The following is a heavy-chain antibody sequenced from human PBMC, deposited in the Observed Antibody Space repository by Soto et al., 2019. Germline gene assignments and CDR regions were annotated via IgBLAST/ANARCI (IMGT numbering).Heavy chain of an antibody. Sequence: SETLSLTCSVYGGSFSDYYWSWIRQPPGKGLEWIGEINHSGSTNYNPSLKSRVTISIVTSNDRFSLNLSSVTAADTAVYYCARVWLRGLYSNHDAGFDPWGQGTLVTVS. J-gene: IGHJ5*02. CDR1: GGSFSDYY. D-gene: IGHD3-10*01. V-gene: IGHV4-34*01. CDR2: INHSGST. CDR3: ARVWLRGLYSNHDAGFDP.